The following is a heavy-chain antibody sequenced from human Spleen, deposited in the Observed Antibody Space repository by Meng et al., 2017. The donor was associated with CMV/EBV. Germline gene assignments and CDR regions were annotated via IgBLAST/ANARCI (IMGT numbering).Heavy chain of an antibody. CDR3: AKEVLTTTETYFDY. CDR2: IRYDGRNR. D-gene: IGHD4/OR15-4a*01. Sequence: GESLKISCAASGFTFNNYGMHWVRRAPGKGLEWVAFIRYDGRNRYYADSVKGRCTISRDNSKNTLILQMNSLTTDDTAVYYCAKEVLTTTETYFDYRGQGTLVTVSS. V-gene: IGHV3-30*02. J-gene: IGHJ4*02. CDR1: GFTFNNYG.